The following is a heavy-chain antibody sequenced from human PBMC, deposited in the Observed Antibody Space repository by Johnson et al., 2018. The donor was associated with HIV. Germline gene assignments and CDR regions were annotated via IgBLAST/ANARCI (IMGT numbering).Heavy chain of an antibody. J-gene: IGHJ3*02. Sequence: VQLVESGGGLVQPGGSLRLSCAASGFAFSNYAMTWVRQAPGKGLEWVSSITGSGGNTYDADSVKGRFTISRDNSKNTLYLQMNSLTAEDTALYYCARETITLIRGVIGFDIWGQGTMVTVSS. D-gene: IGHD3-10*01. CDR2: ITGSGGNT. V-gene: IGHV3-23*04. CDR1: GFAFSNYA. CDR3: ARETITLIRGVIGFDI.